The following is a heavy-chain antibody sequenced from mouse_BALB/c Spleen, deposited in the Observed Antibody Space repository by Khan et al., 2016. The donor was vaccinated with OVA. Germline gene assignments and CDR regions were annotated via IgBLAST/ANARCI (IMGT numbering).Heavy chain of an antibody. V-gene: IGHV5-6-4*01. CDR3: TRDGNYAHWYFDV. CDR2: ISSGSTYT. Sequence: EVQLVESGGGLVRPGGSLKLSCAASGFSFTSYTMSWVRQTPEKRLEWVATISSGSTYTYYPDSVKGRFTIPRANAKNTLYLQMSSLKSEDPAMYYCTRDGNYAHWYFDVWGAGTTVTVSS. CDR1: GFSFTSYT. J-gene: IGHJ1*01. D-gene: IGHD2-1*01.